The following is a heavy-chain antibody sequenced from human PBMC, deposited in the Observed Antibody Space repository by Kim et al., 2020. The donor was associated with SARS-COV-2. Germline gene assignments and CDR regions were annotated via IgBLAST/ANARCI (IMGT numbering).Heavy chain of an antibody. Sequence: GESLKISCKGSGYSFTSYWIGWVRQMPGKGLEWMGIIYPGDSDTRYSPSFQGQVTISADKSISTAYLQWSSLKASDTAMYYCARQGSHCSSGSCYGGWFDPWSQGTLVTASS. D-gene: IGHD2-15*01. CDR2: IYPGDSDT. J-gene: IGHJ5*02. V-gene: IGHV5-51*01. CDR3: ARQGSHCSSGSCYGGWFDP. CDR1: GYSFTSYW.